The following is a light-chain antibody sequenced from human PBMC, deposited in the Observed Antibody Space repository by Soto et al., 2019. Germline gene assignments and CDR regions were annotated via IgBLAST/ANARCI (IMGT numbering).Light chain of an antibody. V-gene: IGKV3D-15*01. Sequence: EIVMTQSPGTLSLSPGERATLSCRALQSVSSSYLAWYQQKPGQAPSLLIYGASSRATGIPDRFSGSGSGTEFTLTISSLQSEDFAVYYCQQYNNWPPITFGQGTRLEI. CDR3: QQYNNWPPIT. CDR2: GAS. CDR1: QSVSSSY. J-gene: IGKJ5*01.